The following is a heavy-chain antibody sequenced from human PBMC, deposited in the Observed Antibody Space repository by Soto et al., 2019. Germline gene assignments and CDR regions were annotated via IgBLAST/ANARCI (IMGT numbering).Heavy chain of an antibody. CDR2: ITSTSTYI. Sequence: EVQLVESGGGPVRPGGSLRLSCAASGFTFSSYTMHWVRQAPGKGLEWVSSITSTSTYIYYTDSLKGRFTISRDNANNSLFLQMNNLGPGDTAVYYCARDGARDRGDKGFDYWGQGTVVTVSS. CDR3: ARDGARDRGDKGFDY. V-gene: IGHV3-21*01. CDR1: GFTFSSYT. D-gene: IGHD2-21*02. J-gene: IGHJ4*02.